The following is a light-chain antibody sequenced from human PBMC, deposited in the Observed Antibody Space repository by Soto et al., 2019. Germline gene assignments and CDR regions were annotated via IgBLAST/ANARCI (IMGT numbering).Light chain of an antibody. Sequence: QSALTQPASVSGSPGQSITISCTGTSSDVGGYNHVSWYQQYPGKAPKLMIHDVSNRPSGVSNRFSGSKSGNTASLTISGLQAEDEADYYCSLYTVSSALDVIFGGGTKLTVL. V-gene: IGLV2-14*03. CDR1: SSDVGGYNH. J-gene: IGLJ2*01. CDR3: SLYTVSSALDVI. CDR2: DVS.